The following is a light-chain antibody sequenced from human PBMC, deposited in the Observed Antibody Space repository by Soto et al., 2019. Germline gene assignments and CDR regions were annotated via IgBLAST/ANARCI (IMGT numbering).Light chain of an antibody. V-gene: IGLV1-40*01. J-gene: IGLJ3*02. CDR3: QSYDSSLSGWV. CDR2: GNS. Sequence: QSVLTQPPSVSGAPGQRVTISCTGSTSKIGAGYDVHWYQQLPGTAPKLLITGNSNRPSGVPDLFSGSKSGTSASLAITGLQAEDEVDYYCQSYDSSLSGWVFGGGTKLTVL. CDR1: TSKIGAGYD.